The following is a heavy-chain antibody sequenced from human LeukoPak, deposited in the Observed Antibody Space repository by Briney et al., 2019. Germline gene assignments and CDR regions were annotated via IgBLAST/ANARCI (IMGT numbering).Heavy chain of an antibody. V-gene: IGHV1-18*01. J-gene: IGHJ5*02. Sequence: ASVKVSCKASGYIFTSYGISWVRQAPGQGLEWMGWISAYNGNTKYAQNLQGRVTMATDTSTTTAYMELRSLKSDDTAVYYCARTGDWFDPWGLGTLVTVSS. CDR1: GYIFTSYG. D-gene: IGHD3-10*01. CDR2: ISAYNGNT. CDR3: ARTGDWFDP.